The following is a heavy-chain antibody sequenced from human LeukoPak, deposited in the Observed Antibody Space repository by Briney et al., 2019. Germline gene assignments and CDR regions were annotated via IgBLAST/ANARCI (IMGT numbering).Heavy chain of an antibody. CDR1: GGSISSSSSY. CDR3: AKVSRLNQPIPVTFDY. V-gene: IGHV4-39*07. Sequence: PSETLSLTCTVSGGSISSSSSYWGWIRQPPGKGLEWIGSIYHSGDTYYNPSLKSRVTISVDTSKNQFSLKLRSVTAAGTGVYYCAKVSRLNQPIPVTFDYWGQGTLVTVSS. CDR2: IYHSGDT. D-gene: IGHD4-17*01. J-gene: IGHJ4*02.